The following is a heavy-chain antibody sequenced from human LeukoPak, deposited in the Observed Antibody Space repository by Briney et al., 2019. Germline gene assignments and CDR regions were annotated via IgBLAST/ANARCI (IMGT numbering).Heavy chain of an antibody. J-gene: IGHJ6*04. CDR1: GFTFSSYE. Sequence: GGSLRLSCAASGFTFSSYEMNWVRQAPGKGLEWVSYISSSGSTIYYADSVKGRFTISRDNAKDSLYLQMNSLRAEDTAVYYCAELGITMIGGVWGKGTTVTVSS. V-gene: IGHV3-48*03. CDR3: AELGITMIGGV. CDR2: ISSSGSTI. D-gene: IGHD3-10*02.